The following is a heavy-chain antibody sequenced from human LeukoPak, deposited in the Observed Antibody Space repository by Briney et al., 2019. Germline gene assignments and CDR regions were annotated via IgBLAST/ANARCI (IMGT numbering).Heavy chain of an antibody. CDR3: ARGDSSAAGWPDAFDI. J-gene: IGHJ3*02. CDR2: IYSSGSI. CDR1: GGSISSYY. Sequence: SETLSLTCTVSGGSISSYYWSWIRQPAGKGLEWIGRIYSSGSISYNPSLKSRLSMSLDTSKNQFSLKLTSVTAADTAVYYCARGDSSAAGWPDAFDIWGQGTMVTVSS. D-gene: IGHD3-22*01. V-gene: IGHV4-4*07.